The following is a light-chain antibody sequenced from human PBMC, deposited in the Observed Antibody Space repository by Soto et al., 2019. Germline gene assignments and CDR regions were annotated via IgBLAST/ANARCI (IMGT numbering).Light chain of an antibody. V-gene: IGKV1-8*01. J-gene: IGKJ2*01. CDR3: QQYYNFPFT. CDR2: AAS. Sequence: AIRMTQSPSSFSASTGDRVTITCRASQGIGSYLAWFQRKSGTAPQLLIYAASTLQSGIPSRFSGSGSGTDFTLTISCLQSEDFATYYCQQYYNFPFTFGQGTKLEVK. CDR1: QGIGSY.